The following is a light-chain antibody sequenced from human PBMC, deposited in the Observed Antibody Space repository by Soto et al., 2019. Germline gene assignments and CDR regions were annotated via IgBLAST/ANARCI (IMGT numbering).Light chain of an antibody. CDR2: EGS. CDR1: SSDVGSYNL. Sequence: QSALTQPASVSGSPGQSITISCTGTSSDVGSYNLVSWYQQHPGKAPKLMIYEGSKRPSGVSNRFSGSKSGNTASLTISLLQAEDEADYYCCSYAGSSTWVFGGGTKLTVL. CDR3: CSYAGSSTWV. J-gene: IGLJ3*02. V-gene: IGLV2-23*01.